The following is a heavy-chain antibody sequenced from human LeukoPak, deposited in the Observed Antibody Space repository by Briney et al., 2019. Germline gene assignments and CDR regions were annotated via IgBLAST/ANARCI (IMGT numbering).Heavy chain of an antibody. Sequence: SETLSLTCSVSGGSMNSYYWSWMRQPPGKGLEWLGYIYFTGSTNYNPSLNSRVTISLDTSKNQFSLKLNSVTAADTATYFCARGPLINYAFFHWGQGTLVTVSS. V-gene: IGHV4-59*01. CDR2: IYFTGST. CDR3: ARGPLINYAFFH. CDR1: GGSMNSYY. D-gene: IGHD1-7*01. J-gene: IGHJ4*02.